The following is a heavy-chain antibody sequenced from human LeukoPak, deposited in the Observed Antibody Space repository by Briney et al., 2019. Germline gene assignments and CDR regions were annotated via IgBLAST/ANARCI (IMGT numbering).Heavy chain of an antibody. CDR1: RYTFTNYA. CDR2: INAGNGNT. J-gene: IGHJ4*02. CDR3: ARAPVGATIGYFDY. D-gene: IGHD1-26*01. V-gene: IGHV1-3*01. Sequence: ASVKVSCKASRYTFTNYAMHWVRQAPGQRLEWMGWINAGNGNTKYSQKFQGRVTITRETTASTAYMELSSLRSEDTAVYYCARAPVGATIGYFDYWGRGTLVTVSS.